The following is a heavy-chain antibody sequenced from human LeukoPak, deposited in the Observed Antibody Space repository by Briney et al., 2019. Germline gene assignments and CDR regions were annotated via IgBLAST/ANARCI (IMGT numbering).Heavy chain of an antibody. V-gene: IGHV3-48*01. J-gene: IGHJ4*02. CDR3: ATGERMVRGDGVDY. Sequence: GGSLRLSCAASGFNFIDYSMNWVRRAPGKGLEWISYIGISSGNTKYADSVKGRFTISRDNSKNTLYLQMNSLRAEDTAVYFCATGERMVRGDGVDYWGQGTLVTVSS. CDR2: IGISSGNT. D-gene: IGHD3-10*01. CDR1: GFNFIDYS.